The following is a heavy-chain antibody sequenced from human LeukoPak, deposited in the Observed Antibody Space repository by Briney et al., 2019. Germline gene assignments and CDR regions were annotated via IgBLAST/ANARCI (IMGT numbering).Heavy chain of an antibody. CDR1: GFTFSSYA. CDR2: INHSGST. Sequence: PGGSLRLSCAASGFTFSSYAMSWVRQAPGKGLEWIGEINHSGSTNYNPSLKSRVTISVDTSKNQFSLKLSSVTAADTAVYYCARGGPLTIFGRYYYYYGMDVWGQGTTVTVSS. CDR3: ARGGPLTIFGRYYYYYGMDV. J-gene: IGHJ6*02. V-gene: IGHV4-34*01. D-gene: IGHD3-3*01.